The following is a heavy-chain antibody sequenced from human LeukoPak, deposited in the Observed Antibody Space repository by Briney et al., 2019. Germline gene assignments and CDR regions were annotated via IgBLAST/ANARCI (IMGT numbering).Heavy chain of an antibody. V-gene: IGHV4-34*01. Sequence: PSGTLSLTCAVYGGSFSGYYWSWIRQPPGKGLEWIGEINHSGSTNYNPSLKSRVTISVDTSKNQFSLKLSSVTAADTAVYYCARGRQVGGVLVRSPQAHKRVPCYFDYWGQGTLVTVSS. D-gene: IGHD4/OR15-4a*01. CDR1: GGSFSGYY. CDR3: ARGRQVGGVLVRSPQAHKRVPCYFDY. CDR2: INHSGST. J-gene: IGHJ4*02.